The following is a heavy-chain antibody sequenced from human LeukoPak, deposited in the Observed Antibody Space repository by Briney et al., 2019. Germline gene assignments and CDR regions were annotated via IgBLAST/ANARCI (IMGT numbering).Heavy chain of an antibody. CDR2: ISYDGSNK. CDR3: ATHPLYYYGSGSYYFGY. V-gene: IGHV3-30*04. Sequence: GGSLRLSCAASGFTFSSYAMHWVRQAPGKGLEWVAVISYDGSNKYYADSVKGRFTISRDNSKNTLYLQMNSLRAEDTAVYYCATHPLYYYGSGSYYFGYWGQGTLVTVSS. CDR1: GFTFSSYA. J-gene: IGHJ4*02. D-gene: IGHD3-10*01.